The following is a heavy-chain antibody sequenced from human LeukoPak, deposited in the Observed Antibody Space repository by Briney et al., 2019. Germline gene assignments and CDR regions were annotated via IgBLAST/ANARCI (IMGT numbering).Heavy chain of an antibody. J-gene: IGHJ5*02. D-gene: IGHD4-17*01. CDR1: GFTFSSYS. Sequence: AGGSLRLSCAASGFTFSSYSMNWVRQAPGKGLEWVSSISSSSSYIYYADSVKGRFTISRDNAKNSLYLQMNSLRAEDTAVYYCARTTVTAGRTNWFDPWGQGTLVIVSS. V-gene: IGHV3-21*01. CDR3: ARTTVTAGRTNWFDP. CDR2: ISSSSSYI.